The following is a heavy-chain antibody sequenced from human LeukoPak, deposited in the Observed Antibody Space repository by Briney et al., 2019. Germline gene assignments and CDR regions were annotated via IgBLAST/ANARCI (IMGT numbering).Heavy chain of an antibody. Sequence: ASVKVSCKASGYTFTSYGISWVRQAPGQGLEWMGWISAYNGNTNYAQKLQGRVTMTTDTSTSTAYMELRSLRSDDTAVYYCARDLSSSRNLPPQPIDYWGQGTLVTVSS. CDR3: ARDLSSSRNLPPQPIDY. D-gene: IGHD6-13*01. J-gene: IGHJ4*02. CDR2: ISAYNGNT. V-gene: IGHV1-18*01. CDR1: GYTFTSYG.